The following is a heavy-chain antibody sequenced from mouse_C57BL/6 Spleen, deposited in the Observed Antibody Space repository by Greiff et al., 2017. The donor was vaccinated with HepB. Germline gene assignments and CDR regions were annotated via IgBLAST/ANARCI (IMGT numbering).Heavy chain of an antibody. J-gene: IGHJ4*01. Sequence: EVKVVESGGGLVKPGGSLKLSCAASGFTFSSYAMSLVRQTPEKRLEWVATISDGGSYTYYPDNVKGRFTISRDNAKNNLYLQMSHLKSEDTAMYYCARAGLRQAMDYWGQGTSVTVSS. CDR3: ARAGLRQAMDY. CDR1: GFTFSSYA. V-gene: IGHV5-4*03. D-gene: IGHD2-4*01. CDR2: ISDGGSYT.